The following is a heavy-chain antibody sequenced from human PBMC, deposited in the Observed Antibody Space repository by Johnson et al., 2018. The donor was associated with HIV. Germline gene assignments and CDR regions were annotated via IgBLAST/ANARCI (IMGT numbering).Heavy chain of an antibody. V-gene: IGHV3-30*18. J-gene: IGHJ3*02. CDR2: ISYDGSNK. CDR1: GFTFSSYG. CDR3: AKDIVRSGGMDAFDI. D-gene: IGHD2/OR15-2a*01. Sequence: QVQLVESGGGVVQPGRSLRLSCAASGFTFSSYGMHWVRQAPGKGLEWVAVISYDGSNKYHADSVKGRFTISRDNSKNTLYLQMNSLRAEDTAVYYCAKDIVRSGGMDAFDIWGQGTMVTVSS.